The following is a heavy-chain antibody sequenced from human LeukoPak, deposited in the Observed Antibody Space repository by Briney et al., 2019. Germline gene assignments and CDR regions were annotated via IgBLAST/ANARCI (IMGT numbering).Heavy chain of an antibody. CDR3: ARLRSPVTILYYFDY. D-gene: IGHD4-17*01. CDR2: FYCSGST. CDR1: GGSISSSSYC. Sequence: PSETLSLTCTVSGGSISSSSYCWGWIRQPPGKGLEWIGSFYCSGSTYYNPSLKSRVTISVDTSKNQFSLKLGSGTAADTAVYYCARLRSPVTILYYFDYWGQGTLVTVSS. V-gene: IGHV4-39*01. J-gene: IGHJ4*02.